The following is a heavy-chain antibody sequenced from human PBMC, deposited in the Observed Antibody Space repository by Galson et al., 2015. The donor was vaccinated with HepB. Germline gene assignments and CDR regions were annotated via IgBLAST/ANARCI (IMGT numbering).Heavy chain of an antibody. CDR1: GGPNSSGSYY. Sequence: ETLSLTCTVSGGPNSSGSYYWGWIRQPPGKGLEWIASMYYGGATFYNPSLKSRVAISVDTSKNQFSLRLTSVTAADTAVYYCSRHSGYYYGSGSPLENWGQGTLVTVSS. CDR3: SRHSGYYYGSGSPLEN. J-gene: IGHJ4*02. D-gene: IGHD3-10*01. V-gene: IGHV4-39*01. CDR2: MYYGGAT.